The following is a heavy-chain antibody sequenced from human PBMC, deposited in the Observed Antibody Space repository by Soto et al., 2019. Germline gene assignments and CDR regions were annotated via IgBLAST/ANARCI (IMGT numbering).Heavy chain of an antibody. V-gene: IGHV4-59*08. J-gene: IGHJ4*02. D-gene: IGHD3-22*01. CDR1: GGSISSYY. Sequence: PSETLSLTCTVSGGSISSYYWSWIRQPPGKGLEWIGYIYYSGSTNYNPSLKSRVTISVDTSKNQFSLKLSSVTAADTAVYYCARRAPQYYYDSSGSFDYWGQGTLVTVSS. CDR3: ARRAPQYYYDSSGSFDY. CDR2: IYYSGST.